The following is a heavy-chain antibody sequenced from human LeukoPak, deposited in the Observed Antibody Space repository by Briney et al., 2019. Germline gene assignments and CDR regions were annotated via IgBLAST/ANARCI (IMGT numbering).Heavy chain of an antibody. Sequence: AAGNVSCKASGYTFTIYGIGWVRQAPGQGLDWIGWISAYNGNTNYAQNLQCRVTMTTDTSTSTAYMELRSMRSDDTAVYYCARDKKSSTVVTTRRLDYWGQGTLVTVSS. V-gene: IGHV1-18*01. CDR1: GYTFTIYG. D-gene: IGHD4-23*01. CDR2: ISAYNGNT. CDR3: ARDKKSSTVVTTRRLDY. J-gene: IGHJ4*02.